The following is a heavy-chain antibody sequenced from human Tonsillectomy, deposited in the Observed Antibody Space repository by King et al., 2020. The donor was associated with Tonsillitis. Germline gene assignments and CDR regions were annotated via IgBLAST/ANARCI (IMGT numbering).Heavy chain of an antibody. V-gene: IGHV3-30*02. D-gene: IGHD4-23*01. Sequence: VQLVESGGGVVQPGGSLRLSCAASGFTFSSYGMHWVRQAPGKGLEWVAFILYDGSNKYYAESVKGRFTISRDNSKNTLYLQMNSLRAEDTAVYYCAKVFGGRRLNWFDPWGEGALVTVSS. CDR1: GFTFSSYG. CDR2: ILYDGSNK. CDR3: AKVFGGRRLNWFDP. J-gene: IGHJ5*02.